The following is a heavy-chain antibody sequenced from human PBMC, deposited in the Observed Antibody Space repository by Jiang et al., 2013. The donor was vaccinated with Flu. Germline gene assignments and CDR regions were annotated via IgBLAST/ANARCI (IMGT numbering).Heavy chain of an antibody. CDR1: FVSQG. D-gene: IGHD3-22*01. CDR2: ISGYNGDT. Sequence: FVSQGFSWVRQAPGQGLEWMGWISGYNGDTKSAQKYQGRLTMTTDTSTSTAYMELRSLRSDDTAVYYCARTYDSSGYYYIHFDYWGQGTLVTVSS. J-gene: IGHJ4*02. CDR3: ARTYDSSGYYYIHFDY. V-gene: IGHV1-18*01.